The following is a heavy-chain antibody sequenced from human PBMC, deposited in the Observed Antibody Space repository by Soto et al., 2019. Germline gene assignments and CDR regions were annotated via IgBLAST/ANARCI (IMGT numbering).Heavy chain of an antibody. J-gene: IGHJ4*02. CDR2: IIPILGIA. D-gene: IGHD6-19*01. Sequence: ASVKVSCKASGGTFSSYTISWVRQAPGQGLEWMGRIIPILGIANYAQKFQGRVTITADKSTSTAYMELSSLRSEDTAVYYCARATHPSGYSSGWYLPRDVPDYWGQGTLVTVSS. CDR1: GGTFSSYT. V-gene: IGHV1-69*02. CDR3: ARATHPSGYSSGWYLPRDVPDY.